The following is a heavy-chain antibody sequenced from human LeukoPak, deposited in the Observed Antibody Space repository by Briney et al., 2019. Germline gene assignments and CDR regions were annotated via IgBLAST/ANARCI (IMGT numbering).Heavy chain of an antibody. CDR3: ARGPSITIPAYYYYYMDV. Sequence: ASVKVSCKASGYTFTSYGISWVRQAPGQGLEWMGWISAYNGNTNYAQKLQGRVTMTTDTSTSTAYMELRSLRSDDTAVYYCARGPSITIPAYYYYYMDVWGKGTTVTVSS. V-gene: IGHV1-18*01. CDR1: GYTFTSYG. J-gene: IGHJ6*03. CDR2: ISAYNGNT. D-gene: IGHD3-3*01.